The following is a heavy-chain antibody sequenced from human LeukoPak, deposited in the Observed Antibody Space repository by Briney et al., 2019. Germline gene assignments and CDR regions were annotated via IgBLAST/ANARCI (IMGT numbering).Heavy chain of an antibody. D-gene: IGHD6-13*01. Sequence: PSETLSLTCTVSGGSMSGYFWSWIRQPPGKGLEWIGYIYYSGSTNYNPSLKSRVTISVGTSKNQFSLKLSSVTAADTAVYYCARSITSSWYGDFQHWGQGTLVTVSS. CDR3: ARSITSSWYGDFQH. CDR2: IYYSGST. CDR1: GGSMSGYF. J-gene: IGHJ1*01. V-gene: IGHV4-59*01.